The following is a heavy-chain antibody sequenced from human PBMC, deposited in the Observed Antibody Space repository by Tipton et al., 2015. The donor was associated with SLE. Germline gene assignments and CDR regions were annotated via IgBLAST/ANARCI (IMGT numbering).Heavy chain of an antibody. J-gene: IGHJ4*02. V-gene: IGHV4-34*01. CDR2: INHSGST. CDR1: GGSFSGYY. CDR3: ARDQDYYDSQEDVGIWASGY. Sequence: TLSLTCAVYGGSFSGYYWSWIRQPPGKGLEWIGEINHSGSTNYNPSLKSRVTISVDTSKNQFSLKLSSVTAADTAVYYCARDQDYYDSQEDVGIWASGYWGQGTLVTVSS. D-gene: IGHD3-22*01.